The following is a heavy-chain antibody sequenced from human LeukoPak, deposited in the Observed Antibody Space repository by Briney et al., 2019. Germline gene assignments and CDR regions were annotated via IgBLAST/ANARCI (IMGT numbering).Heavy chain of an antibody. V-gene: IGHV3-21*01. Sequence: WGSLRLSCAASGFTFSSYSMNWVRQAPGKGLEWVSSISSSSSYIYYADSVKGRFTISRDKAKNSVYLEMNSLRAENTAVYYCARAAGEMATIRYWGQGTLVTVSS. CDR2: ISSSSSYI. D-gene: IGHD5-24*01. J-gene: IGHJ4*02. CDR3: ARAAGEMATIRY. CDR1: GFTFSSYS.